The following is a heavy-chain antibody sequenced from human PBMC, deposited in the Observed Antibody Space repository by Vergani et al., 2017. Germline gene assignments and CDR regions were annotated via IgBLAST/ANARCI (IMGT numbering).Heavy chain of an antibody. J-gene: IGHJ4*02. D-gene: IGHD6-13*01. CDR1: GGSFSGYY. CDR3: ARGKSAYSSGWFLY. V-gene: IGHV4-34*01. Sequence: QVQLQQWGAGLLKPSETLSLTCAVYGGSFSGYYWSWIRQPPGKGLEWIGEINHSGSTNYNPSLKSRVTISVDTSKNQFSLKLSSVTAADTAVYYSARGKSAYSSGWFLYWGQGTLVTVSS. CDR2: INHSGST.